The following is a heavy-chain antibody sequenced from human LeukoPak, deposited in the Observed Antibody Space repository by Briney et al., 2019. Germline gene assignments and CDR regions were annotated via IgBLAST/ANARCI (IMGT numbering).Heavy chain of an antibody. J-gene: IGHJ3*01. CDR1: GLTLSSYA. CDR2: ISGSGSST. V-gene: IGHV3-23*01. D-gene: IGHD5-24*01. Sequence: GGSLRLSCAASGLTLSSYAMSWVRQAPGKGLEWVSFISGSGSSTNYADSVKGRFTISRDNSKNSLYRQINSLRAEDTAVYYCAKEMATIRAFDFWGQGTMVTVSS. CDR3: AKEMATIRAFDF.